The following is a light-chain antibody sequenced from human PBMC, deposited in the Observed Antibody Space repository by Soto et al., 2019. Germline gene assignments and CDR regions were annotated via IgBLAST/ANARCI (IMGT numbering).Light chain of an antibody. CDR1: SSDVGAYNY. V-gene: IGLV2-14*01. J-gene: IGLJ1*01. Sequence: QSALTQPASVSGSPGQSITISCTGTSSDVGAYNYVSWYQQYPGKAPTLMIYGVTNRPSGVSNRFSGSKTGNTASLTISGLQAEDAADYYCFSHRGGDSHVFGTGTKLTVL. CDR3: FSHRGGDSHV. CDR2: GVT.